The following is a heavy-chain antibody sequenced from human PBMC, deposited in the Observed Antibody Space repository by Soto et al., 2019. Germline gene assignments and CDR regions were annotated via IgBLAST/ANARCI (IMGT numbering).Heavy chain of an antibody. D-gene: IGHD2-2*01. V-gene: IGHV3-23*01. CDR1: GFTFSTYA. CDR3: VPLCRYCSTTTPS. J-gene: IGHJ4*02. Sequence: PWGSLRLSCAASGFTFSTYAMSWVRQAPRKGLEWVSAISGNGGDYTYYADSVKGRFTISRDNSKNTLYLQMNSLRAEDTAVYYCVPLCRYCSTTTPSWGQGTLVTVSS. CDR2: ISGNGGDYT.